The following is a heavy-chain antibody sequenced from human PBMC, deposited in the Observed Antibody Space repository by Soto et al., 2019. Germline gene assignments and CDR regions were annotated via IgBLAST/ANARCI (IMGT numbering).Heavy chain of an antibody. CDR1: GYSFTTYC. CDR2: ICPGDSDA. D-gene: IGHD1-26*01. J-gene: IGHJ4*02. V-gene: IGHV5-51*04. Sequence: GESLKISCKCSGYSFTTYCVGWVRQMPGKGLEWVGIICPGDSDARYSPSFQGQVTISADRPINTASLQWSSLKASDTAMYYCARGRRSIVGASNFDSWGQGTLVTVSS. CDR3: ARGRRSIVGASNFDS.